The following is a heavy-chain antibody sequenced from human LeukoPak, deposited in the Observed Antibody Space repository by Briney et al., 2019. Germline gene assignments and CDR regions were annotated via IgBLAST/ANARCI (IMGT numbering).Heavy chain of an antibody. D-gene: IGHD6-19*01. CDR1: GFTFSSYA. CDR2: ISGSGGST. V-gene: IGHV3-23*01. CDR3: ARDGSGSGWYGY. Sequence: PGGSLRLSCAASGFTFSSYAMSWVRQAPGKGLEWVSAISGSGGSTYYADSVKGRFTISRDNAKNSLYLQMNSLRAEDTAVYYCARDGSGSGWYGYWGQGTLVTVSS. J-gene: IGHJ4*02.